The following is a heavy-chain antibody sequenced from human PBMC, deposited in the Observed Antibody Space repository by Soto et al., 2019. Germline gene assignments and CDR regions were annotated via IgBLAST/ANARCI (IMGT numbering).Heavy chain of an antibody. J-gene: IGHJ5*02. CDR2: ISGSGGST. CDR3: AKKTSAYYDSSGYSSFNWFDP. D-gene: IGHD3-22*01. CDR1: GFTFISYA. V-gene: IGHV3-23*01. Sequence: GGSLRLSCAASGFTFISYAISLFGQAPLKGLEWVSAISGSGGSTYYADSVKGRFTISRDNSKNTLYLQMNSLRAEDTAVYYCAKKTSAYYDSSGYSSFNWFDPWGQGTLVTVSS.